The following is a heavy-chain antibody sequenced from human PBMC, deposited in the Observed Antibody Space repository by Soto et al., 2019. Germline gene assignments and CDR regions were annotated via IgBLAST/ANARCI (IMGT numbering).Heavy chain of an antibody. V-gene: IGHV1-18*04. J-gene: IGHJ4*02. CDR1: GYTFTSYG. CDR2: ISAYNGNA. Sequence: ASVKVSCKASGYTFTSYGISWVRQAPGQGLEWMGWISAYNGNANYAQKLQGRVTMTTDTSTSTAYMELRSLRSDDTAVYYCARSAFGGLIVMGRSRFDYWGQGTLVTVSS. CDR3: ARSAFGGLIVMGRSRFDY. D-gene: IGHD3-16*02.